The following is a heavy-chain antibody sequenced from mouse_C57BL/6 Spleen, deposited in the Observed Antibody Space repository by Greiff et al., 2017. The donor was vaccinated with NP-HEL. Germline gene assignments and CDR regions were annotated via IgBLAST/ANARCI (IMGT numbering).Heavy chain of an antibody. CDR2: IDPETGGT. CDR3: TREVPPRY. D-gene: IGHD2-14*01. J-gene: IGHJ2*01. V-gene: IGHV1-15*01. CDR1: GYTFTDYE. Sequence: QVTLKVCGAELVRPGASVTLSCKASGYTFTDYEMHWVKQTPVHGLEWIGAIDPETGGTAYNQKFKGKAILTADKSSSTAYMELRSLTSEDSAVYYCTREVPPRYWGQGTTLTVSS.